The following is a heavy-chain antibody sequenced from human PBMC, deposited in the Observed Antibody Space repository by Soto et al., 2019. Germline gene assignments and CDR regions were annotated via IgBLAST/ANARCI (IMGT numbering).Heavy chain of an antibody. CDR2: ISAYNGNT. J-gene: IGHJ4*02. CDR3: ARGYYCDSSGYYHLDY. D-gene: IGHD3-22*01. V-gene: IGHV1-18*04. Sequence: ASVKVSCKASGYTFTSYGISWVRQAPGQGLEWMGWISAYNGNTNYAQKLQGRVTMTTDTSTSTAYMELRSLRSDDTAVYYCARGYYCDSSGYYHLDYWGQGTLVTVSS. CDR1: GYTFTSYG.